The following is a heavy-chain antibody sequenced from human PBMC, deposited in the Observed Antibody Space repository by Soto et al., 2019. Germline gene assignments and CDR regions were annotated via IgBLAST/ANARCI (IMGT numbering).Heavy chain of an antibody. Sequence: PGGSLRLSCAASGFTFSSYAMSWVRQAPGKGLEWVSAISGSGGSTYYADSVKGRFTISRDNSKNTLYLQMNSLRAEDTAVYYCAKCPPAGATVTIGHFSGWFDPWGQGTLVTVSS. CDR2: ISGSGGST. J-gene: IGHJ5*02. V-gene: IGHV3-23*01. D-gene: IGHD4-17*01. CDR3: AKCPPAGATVTIGHFSGWFDP. CDR1: GFTFSSYA.